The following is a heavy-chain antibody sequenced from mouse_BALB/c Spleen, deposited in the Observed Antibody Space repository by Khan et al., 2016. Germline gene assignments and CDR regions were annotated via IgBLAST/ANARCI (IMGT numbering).Heavy chain of an antibody. V-gene: IGHV5-6-3*01. J-gene: IGHJ2*01. CDR2: INSNGGST. CDR1: GFTFSSYG. CDR3: ARVYYGN. Sequence: EMELVESGGGLVQPGGSLKLSCAASGFTFSSYGMSWVRQTPDKRLELVATINSNGGSTYYPDSVKGRFTISRDNAKNTLYLQMSSLKSEDTAMYYCARVYYGNWGQGTTLTVSS. D-gene: IGHD2-1*01.